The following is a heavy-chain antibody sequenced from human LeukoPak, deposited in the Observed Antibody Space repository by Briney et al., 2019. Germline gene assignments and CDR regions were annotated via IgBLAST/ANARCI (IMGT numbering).Heavy chain of an antibody. CDR3: AKGRAVEVVAAFNY. Sequence: PGGSLRLSCAASGFTFSSYAMSWVRQAPGKGLEWVSAISGSGASTYYADSVKGRFTISRDNSKNTLYLQINSLRAEETAVYYCAKGRAVEVVAAFNYWGQGTVVTVSS. V-gene: IGHV3-23*01. CDR1: GFTFSSYA. D-gene: IGHD2-15*01. J-gene: IGHJ4*02. CDR2: ISGSGAST.